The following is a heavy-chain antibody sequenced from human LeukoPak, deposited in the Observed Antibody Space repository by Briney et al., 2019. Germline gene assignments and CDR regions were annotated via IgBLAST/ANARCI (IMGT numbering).Heavy chain of an antibody. CDR3: ARDPYSGNYGAYYYYMDV. D-gene: IGHD1-26*01. J-gene: IGHJ6*03. Sequence: PGGSLRLSCAASGFSFSTYNMNWVRQAPGQRLEWVSSITSGSSYIYYADSVKGRFTISRDNAKNSLYLQMDSLRAEDTAVYYCARDPYSGNYGAYYYYMDVWGKGTTVTISS. CDR1: GFSFSTYN. V-gene: IGHV3-21*01. CDR2: ITSGSSYI.